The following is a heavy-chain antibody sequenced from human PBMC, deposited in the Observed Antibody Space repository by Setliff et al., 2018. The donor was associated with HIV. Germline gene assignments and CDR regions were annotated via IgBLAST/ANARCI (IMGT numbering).Heavy chain of an antibody. V-gene: IGHV1-58*01. CDR1: GFTFTSSA. CDR3: ARVATVSHPGDYFDY. Sequence: GASVKVSCKASGFTFTSSAVQWVRRARGQRLEWIGWIVVGSGNTNYAQKFQGRVTITTDESTSTAYMELSSLRSEDTAVYSCARVATVSHPGDYFDYWGQGTLVTVSS. D-gene: IGHD4-4*01. J-gene: IGHJ4*02. CDR2: IVVGSGNT.